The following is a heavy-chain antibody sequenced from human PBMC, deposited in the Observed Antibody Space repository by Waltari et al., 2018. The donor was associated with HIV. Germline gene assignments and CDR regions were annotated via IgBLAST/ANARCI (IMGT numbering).Heavy chain of an antibody. J-gene: IGHJ3*01. Sequence: QVQLVQSGAEVKKPGASVKVSCKVSDYTFTELTIQWVRQAPGKGLEWMGSLYPQHGETIYAEEFQGRVSMTGDTSANTASMELRSLRSGDTAVYYCATDAGDLRFGAFDVWGQGTVVTVSS. D-gene: IGHD3-10*01. V-gene: IGHV1-24*01. CDR1: DYTFTELT. CDR2: LYPQHGET. CDR3: ATDAGDLRFGAFDV.